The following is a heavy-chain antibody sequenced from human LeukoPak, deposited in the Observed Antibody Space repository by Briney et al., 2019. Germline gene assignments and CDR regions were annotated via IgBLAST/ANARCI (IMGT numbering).Heavy chain of an antibody. D-gene: IGHD5-18*01. J-gene: IGHJ4*02. CDR2: ISGTGGST. Sequence: GGSLRLSCAASGFTFRSYGMTWVRQAPGKGLEWVSAISGTGGSTYYADSVKGRFTISRDNSKNTLYLQMNSLRAEDTAVYYCAREYSYGYADYWGQGTLVTVSS. V-gene: IGHV3-23*01. CDR3: AREYSYGYADY. CDR1: GFTFRSYG.